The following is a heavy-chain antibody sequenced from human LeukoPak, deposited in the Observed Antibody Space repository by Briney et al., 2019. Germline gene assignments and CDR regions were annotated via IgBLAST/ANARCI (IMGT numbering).Heavy chain of an antibody. CDR2: IKQDGSEK. D-gene: IGHD2-2*03. V-gene: IGHV3-7*04. Sequence: GGSLRLSCAASGFTFSSYWMSWVRQGPGKGLEWVANIKQDGSEKYYVDSVKGRFTISRDNAKNSLYLQMNSLRAEDTAVYYCARALLDIVVVPAALNDYYYYYYYMDVWGKGTTVTVFS. J-gene: IGHJ6*03. CDR1: GFTFSSYW. CDR3: ARALLDIVVVPAALNDYYYYYYYMDV.